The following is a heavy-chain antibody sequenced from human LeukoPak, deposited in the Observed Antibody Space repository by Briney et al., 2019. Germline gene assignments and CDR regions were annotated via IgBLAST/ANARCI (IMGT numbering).Heavy chain of an antibody. D-gene: IGHD6-6*01. CDR3: ASNMAANYHYFYGIDV. CDR1: AFSFSDYY. J-gene: IGHJ6*02. Sequence: GGSLRLSCAASAFSFSDYYMAWIRQAPGKVLEWVAFISSSTTSTYYADSVKGRFTVSRDNAKNSLSLQMSSLRVEDTGVYYCASNMAANYHYFYGIDVWGQGTTVTVSS. CDR2: ISSSTTST. V-gene: IGHV3-11*01.